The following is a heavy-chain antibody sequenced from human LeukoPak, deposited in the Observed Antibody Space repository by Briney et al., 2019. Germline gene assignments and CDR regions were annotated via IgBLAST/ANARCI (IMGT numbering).Heavy chain of an antibody. Sequence: PSETLSLTCAVYGGSFSGYYWSWIRQPPGKGLEWIGEINHSGSTNYNPSLKSRVTISVDTPKNQFSLKLSSVTAADTAVYYCARVVEASGWNLDYWGQGTLVTVSS. V-gene: IGHV4-34*01. J-gene: IGHJ4*02. CDR2: INHSGST. D-gene: IGHD6-19*01. CDR3: ARVVEASGWNLDY. CDR1: GGSFSGYY.